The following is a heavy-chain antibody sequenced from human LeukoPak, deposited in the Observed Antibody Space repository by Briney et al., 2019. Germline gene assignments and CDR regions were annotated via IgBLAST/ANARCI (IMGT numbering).Heavy chain of an antibody. J-gene: IGHJ4*02. Sequence: GGSLRLSCAASGLTFSSHPLSWVRQAPGKGLEWVSVISANGDSTYCADSVKGRFTISRDNSKNTLYLQMNSLRVDDTAVYYCAKDWLVRGKVYWGQGTLVTVSS. V-gene: IGHV3-23*01. CDR2: ISANGDST. CDR1: GLTFSSHP. CDR3: AKDWLVRGKVY. D-gene: IGHD3-10*01.